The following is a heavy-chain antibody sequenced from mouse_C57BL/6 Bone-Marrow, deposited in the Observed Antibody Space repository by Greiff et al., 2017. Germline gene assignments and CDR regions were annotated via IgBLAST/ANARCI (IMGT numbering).Heavy chain of an antibody. Sequence: VQLQQPGAELVRPGSSVKLSCKASGYTFTSYWMHWVKQRPIQGLEWIGNIDPSDSETHYNQKFKDKATLTGDKSSSTSYRQLSSLTSEDSAVYYCARSAIYYYGDYWGQGTTLTVSS. J-gene: IGHJ2*01. CDR2: IDPSDSET. D-gene: IGHD1-1*01. CDR1: GYTFTSYW. CDR3: ARSAIYYYGDY. V-gene: IGHV1-52*01.